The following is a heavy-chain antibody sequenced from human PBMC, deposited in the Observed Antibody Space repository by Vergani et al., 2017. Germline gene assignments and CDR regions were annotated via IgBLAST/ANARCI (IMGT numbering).Heavy chain of an antibody. CDR1: GSTFSSYT. V-gene: IGHV1-69*02. Sequence: QVQLVQSGAEVKKPGSSVKVSCKASGSTFSSYTISWVRQAAGQGLEWMGRIIPILGIANYSQKFQGRVTITADKSTSTGYMELSRLRSEDTAVYYCATGVQLVAVTRIDYWGQGSLVTVSS. J-gene: IGHJ4*02. D-gene: IGHD2-15*01. CDR2: IIPILGIA. CDR3: ATGVQLVAVTRIDY.